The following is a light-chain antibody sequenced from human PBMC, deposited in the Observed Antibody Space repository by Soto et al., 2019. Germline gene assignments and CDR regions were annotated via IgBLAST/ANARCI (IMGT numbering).Light chain of an antibody. V-gene: IGLV7-43*01. J-gene: IGLJ3*02. CDR1: TGAVTRDYL. CDR3: LLHYPHTWV. CDR2: STY. Sequence: QAVVTQEPSLTVSPGGTVTLTCASSTGAVTRDYLPNWFQQKPGQPPRALIYSTYNRHSWTPARFSGSLLGDKAALTLSGVPPYDEADYYCLLHYPHTWVFGGGTKLTVL.